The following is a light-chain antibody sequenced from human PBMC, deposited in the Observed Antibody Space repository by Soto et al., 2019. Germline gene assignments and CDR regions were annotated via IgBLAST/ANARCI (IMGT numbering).Light chain of an antibody. Sequence: VLTQPPSVSVSPGQTASITCSGDKLGDKYACWYQQKPGQSPVLVIYQDSKRPSGIPERFSGSNSGNTATLTISGTQAMDEADYYCQAWDSRVVFGGGTKLTVL. CDR1: KLGDKY. CDR3: QAWDSRVV. J-gene: IGLJ2*01. V-gene: IGLV3-1*01. CDR2: QDS.